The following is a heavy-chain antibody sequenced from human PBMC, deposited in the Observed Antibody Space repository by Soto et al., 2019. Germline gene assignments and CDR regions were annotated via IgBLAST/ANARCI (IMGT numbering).Heavy chain of an antibody. V-gene: IGHV3-30*18. CDR1: GFTFSSYG. Sequence: GGSLRLSCAASGFTFSSYGMHWVRQAPGKGLEWVAVISYDGSNKYYADSVKGRFTISRDNSKNTLYLQMNSLRAEDTAVYYCAKDRRRSRVGDNFDYWGQGTLVTVSS. J-gene: IGHJ4*02. D-gene: IGHD3-10*01. CDR2: ISYDGSNK. CDR3: AKDRRRSRVGDNFDY.